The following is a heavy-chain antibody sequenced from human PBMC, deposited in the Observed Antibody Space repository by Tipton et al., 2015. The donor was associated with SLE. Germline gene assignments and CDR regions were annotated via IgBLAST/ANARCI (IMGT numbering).Heavy chain of an antibody. Sequence: TLSLTCTVSGYSISIGYYWDWIRQPPGKGPEWIGRITNNGNTYYIPSLQSRVTMSVDTSKNHFSLKLSSVTAADTAVYYCARGGYYDFWSGPDFWGQGILVTVSS. CDR1: GYSISIGYY. D-gene: IGHD3-3*01. CDR3: ARGGYYDFWSGPDF. CDR2: ITNNGNT. J-gene: IGHJ4*02. V-gene: IGHV4-38-2*02.